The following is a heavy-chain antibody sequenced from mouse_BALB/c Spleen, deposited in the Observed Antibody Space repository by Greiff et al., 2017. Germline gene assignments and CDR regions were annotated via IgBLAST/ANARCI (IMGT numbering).Heavy chain of an antibody. V-gene: IGHV1-80*01. CDR2: IYPGDGDT. CDR1: GYAFSSYW. CDR3: ARGGLLRAMDY. J-gene: IGHJ4*01. Sequence: QVQLKQSGAELVRPGSSVKISCKASGYAFSSYWMNWVKQRPGQGLEWIGQIYPGDGDTNYNGKFKGKATLTADKSSSTAYMQLSSLTSEDSAVYFCARGGLLRAMDYWGQGTSVTVSS. D-gene: IGHD2-3*01.